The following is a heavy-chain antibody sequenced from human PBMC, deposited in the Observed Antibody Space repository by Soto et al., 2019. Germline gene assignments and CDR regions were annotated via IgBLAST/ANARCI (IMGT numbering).Heavy chain of an antibody. D-gene: IGHD3-16*01. V-gene: IGHV1-18*01. CDR1: GYSFTRYG. CDR3: ARMGDVPYYYYGLDV. Sequence: ASVKVSCKASGYSFTRYGISWVRQAPGQGLEWMGWISGYNANTNYPENLQGRVTMTTDTSTSTACMEVRNLISDDTAVYYCARMGDVPYYYYGLDVWGQGTTGTVSS. CDR2: ISGYNANT. J-gene: IGHJ6*02.